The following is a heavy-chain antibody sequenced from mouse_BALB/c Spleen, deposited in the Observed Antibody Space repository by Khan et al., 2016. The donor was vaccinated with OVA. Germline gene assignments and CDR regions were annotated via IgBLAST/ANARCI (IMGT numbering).Heavy chain of an antibody. J-gene: IGHJ3*01. CDR1: GFTFSAYG. V-gene: IGHV5-6*01. CDR2: INSDGYYT. D-gene: IGHD4-1*01. Sequence: EVQVVESGGDLMKPGGSLKLSCAASGFTFSAYGMSWVRQTPDKRLEWVATINSDGYYTYYPDSVQGRFTISRNNAKNTLSLQMSSLKSEDTAMYYCARHLTGSFAYWGQGTLVTVSA. CDR3: ARHLTGSFAY.